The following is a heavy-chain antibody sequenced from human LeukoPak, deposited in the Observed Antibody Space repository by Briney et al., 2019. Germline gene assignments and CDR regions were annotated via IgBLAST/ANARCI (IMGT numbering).Heavy chain of an antibody. CDR3: AKDLGSGYYYYYMDV. D-gene: IGHD3-10*01. CDR1: GFTFDDYA. J-gene: IGHJ6*03. V-gene: IGHV3-9*01. CDR2: ISWNSGSI. Sequence: PGGSLRLSCAASGFTFDDYAMHWVRQAPGKGLEWVSGISWNSGSIGYADSVKGRFTISRDNAKNSLYLQMNSLRAEDTALYYCAKDLGSGYYYYYMDVWGKGTTVTISS.